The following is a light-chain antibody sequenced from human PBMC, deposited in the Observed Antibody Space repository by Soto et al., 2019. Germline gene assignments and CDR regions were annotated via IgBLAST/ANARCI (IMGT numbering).Light chain of an antibody. CDR1: QSISNY. V-gene: IGKV1-5*01. CDR3: QQYKSYLRT. CDR2: AAS. J-gene: IGKJ1*01. Sequence: DIQMTQSPSTLSASVGDRVTLTCRASQSISNYLHWYQQKPGKAPKLLIYAASTLESGVSSRFSGRGSGTEFTLTINSLQPEDFATYYCQQYKSYLRTFGQGTKVDIK.